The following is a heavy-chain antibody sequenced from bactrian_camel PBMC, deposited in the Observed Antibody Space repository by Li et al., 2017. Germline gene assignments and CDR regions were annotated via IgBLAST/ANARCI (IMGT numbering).Heavy chain of an antibody. D-gene: IGHD6*01. CDR2: LCPRGRGT. J-gene: IGHJ4*01. Sequence: HVQLVESGGGSVQAGGSLTLSCAISGFTRGRYCMAWFRQAPGKERERVALLCPRGRGTDYIDSVTGRFTISQDNAENTVYLQMDNLKPEDTAMYYCAADRPTTDVYRVRLRGPSLRALDYNSWGQGTQVTVS. V-gene: IGHV3S1*01. CDR1: GFTRGRYC. CDR3: AADRPTTDVYRVRLRGPSLRALDYNS.